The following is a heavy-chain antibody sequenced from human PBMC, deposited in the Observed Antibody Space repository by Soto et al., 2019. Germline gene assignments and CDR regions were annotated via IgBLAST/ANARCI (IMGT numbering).Heavy chain of an antibody. J-gene: IGHJ1*01. Sequence: PGGSLRLSCAASGFTFSSYGMHWVRQAPGKGLEWVAVISYDGSNKYYADSVKGRFTISRDNSKNTLYLQMNSLRAEDTAVYYCAKEGELWFGELLEVEYFQHWGQGTLVTVSS. V-gene: IGHV3-30*18. D-gene: IGHD3-10*01. CDR1: GFTFSSYG. CDR3: AKEGELWFGELLEVEYFQH. CDR2: ISYDGSNK.